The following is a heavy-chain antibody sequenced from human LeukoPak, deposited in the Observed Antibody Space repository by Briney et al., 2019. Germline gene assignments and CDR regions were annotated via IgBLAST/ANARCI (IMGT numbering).Heavy chain of an antibody. J-gene: IGHJ6*03. V-gene: IGHV7-4-1*02. Sequence: ASVKVSCKASGYTFTSYTMNWVRQAPGQGLEWMECINTNTEKPTYAQGFTGRFVFSLDTSVSTAYLQISSLKAEDTAVYYCARGMSNSPYYFYYYMDVWGKGTTVTVSS. CDR2: INTNTEKP. D-gene: IGHD1-1*01. CDR1: GYTFTSYT. CDR3: ARGMSNSPYYFYYYMDV.